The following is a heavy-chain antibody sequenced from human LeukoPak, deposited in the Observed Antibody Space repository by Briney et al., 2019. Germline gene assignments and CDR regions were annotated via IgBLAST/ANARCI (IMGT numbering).Heavy chain of an antibody. CDR2: ISGSGVNT. Sequence: GGSLRLSCAGSGFTFSSYAMNWVRQVPGKGLEWVSSISGSGVNTYYADSVKGRFTISRDNSKNTLYLQMSTLRAEDTAIYYCAKAPEYSYYWVFDYWGQGTLITVSS. CDR1: GFTFSSYA. V-gene: IGHV3-23*01. CDR3: AKAPEYSYYWVFDY. J-gene: IGHJ4*02. D-gene: IGHD5-18*01.